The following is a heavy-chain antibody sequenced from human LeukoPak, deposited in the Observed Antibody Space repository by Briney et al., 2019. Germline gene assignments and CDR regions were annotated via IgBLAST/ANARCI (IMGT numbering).Heavy chain of an antibody. CDR1: GFTFSSYA. V-gene: IGHV3-23*01. J-gene: IGHJ4*02. D-gene: IGHD6-13*01. CDR2: ISGSGGST. CDR3: AKVGQQLAELSFDY. Sequence: GGSPRLSCAASGFTFSSYAMSWVRQAPGKGLEWVSAISGSGGSTYYADSVKGRFTISRDNSKNTLYLQMNSLRAEDTAVYYCAKVGQQLAELSFDYWGQGTLVTVSP.